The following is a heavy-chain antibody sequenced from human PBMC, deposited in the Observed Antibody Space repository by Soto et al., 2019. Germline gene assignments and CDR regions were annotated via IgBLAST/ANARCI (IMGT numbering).Heavy chain of an antibody. CDR2: TYYRSKWYS. CDR3: ASLMGNGWLDY. CDR1: GDSVSSYSVV. Sequence: QVQLQQSGPGLVKPSQTLSLTCAISGDSVSSYSVVWNWIRQSPSGGLEWLGRTYYRSKWYSEYAISVQSRITGNADTSKNQVSLQLDSVAPDDAAVDYCASLMGNGWLDYCGQGTLVTVSS. V-gene: IGHV6-1*01. D-gene: IGHD3-9*01. J-gene: IGHJ4*02.